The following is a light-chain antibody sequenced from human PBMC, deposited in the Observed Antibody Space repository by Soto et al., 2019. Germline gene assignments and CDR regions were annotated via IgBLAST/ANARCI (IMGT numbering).Light chain of an antibody. Sequence: DIQMTQSPSSLSASVGDRVTIACRASQSIRSYLNWYQQKPGKAPKLLIYAASNLQSGVPSRFSGSGSGTDFTLTISSLLPEDFATYYCQQSYSTPLTFGGGTKVDIK. CDR1: QSIRSY. J-gene: IGKJ4*01. V-gene: IGKV1-39*01. CDR3: QQSYSTPLT. CDR2: AAS.